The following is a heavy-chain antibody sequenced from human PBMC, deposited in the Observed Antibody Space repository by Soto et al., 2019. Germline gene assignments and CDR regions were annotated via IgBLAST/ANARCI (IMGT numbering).Heavy chain of an antibody. CDR3: AKGLLAIVGTTLPRDAFNI. Sequence: GGSLRLSSADSGYSFTTCVMHWVRQAPGKGLEWVAVISHDGSYKYYGDAAKGRFTISSDTSKNAVYVEMSSLRPEGTAVYYCAKGLLAIVGTTLPRDAFNIWGQGTMVTVSS. V-gene: IGHV3-30*18. CDR1: GYSFTTCV. D-gene: IGHD1-26*01. J-gene: IGHJ3*02. CDR2: ISHDGSYK.